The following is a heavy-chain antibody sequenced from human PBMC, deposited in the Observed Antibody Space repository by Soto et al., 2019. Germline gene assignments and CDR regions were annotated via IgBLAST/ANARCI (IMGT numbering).Heavy chain of an antibody. J-gene: IGHJ4*02. CDR2: IHYSGST. CDR3: TVGGAGHPFDY. D-gene: IGHD3-16*01. V-gene: IGHV4-59*01. Sequence: WIWIRQPPGKELEWIGNIHYSGSTNYSPSLKGRVIISVDTSENQSSLKLSSVTTADTAVYYCTVGGAGHPFDYWGQGTLVTVSS.